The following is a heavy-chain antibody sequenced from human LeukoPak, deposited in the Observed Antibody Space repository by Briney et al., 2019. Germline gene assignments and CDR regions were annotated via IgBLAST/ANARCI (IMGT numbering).Heavy chain of an antibody. CDR2: IYSGGST. CDR1: GFTFGTYA. CDR3: ARGPRYFDWLYYFDY. V-gene: IGHV3-53*01. D-gene: IGHD3-9*01. Sequence: GGSLRLSCAASGFTFGTYAMSWVRQAPGKGLEWVSVIYSGGSTYYADSVKGRFTISRDNSKNTLYLQMNSLRAEDTAVYYCARGPRYFDWLYYFDYWGQGTLVTVSS. J-gene: IGHJ4*02.